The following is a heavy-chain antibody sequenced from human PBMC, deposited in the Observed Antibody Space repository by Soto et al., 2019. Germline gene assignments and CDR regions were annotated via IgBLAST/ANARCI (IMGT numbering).Heavy chain of an antibody. Sequence: ASVKVSCKASGYTFTSYAMHWVRQAPGQRLEWMGWINVGNGNTKYSQKFQGRVTITRDTSASTAYMELSSLRSEDTAVYYCARARGQQLVRIDYWGQGTLVTVSS. J-gene: IGHJ4*02. CDR2: INVGNGNT. V-gene: IGHV1-3*01. CDR1: GYTFTSYA. CDR3: ARARGQQLVRIDY. D-gene: IGHD6-13*01.